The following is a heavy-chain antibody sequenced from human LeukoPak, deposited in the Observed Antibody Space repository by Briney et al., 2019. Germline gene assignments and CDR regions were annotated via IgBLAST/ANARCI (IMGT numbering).Heavy chain of an antibody. CDR3: ARTSTIFGVVISYYFDY. CDR1: GGSISSYY. V-gene: IGHV4-4*07. J-gene: IGHJ4*02. Sequence: PSETLSLTCTVSGGSISSYYWSWIRQPAGKGLEWIGRIYSSGNTNYHPSLKSRVIISIDTSKNQVSLKLTSVTAADTAVYYCARTSTIFGVVISYYFDYWGQGTLVTVSS. D-gene: IGHD3-3*01. CDR2: IYSSGNT.